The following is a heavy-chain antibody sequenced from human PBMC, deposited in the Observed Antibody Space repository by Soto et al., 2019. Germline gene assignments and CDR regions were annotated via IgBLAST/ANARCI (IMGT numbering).Heavy chain of an antibody. V-gene: IGHV3-30*18. CDR2: ISYDGSNK. J-gene: IGHJ6*02. CDR3: AKDESAAQINYYYYGMDV. D-gene: IGHD6-13*01. CDR1: GVTFSSYG. Sequence: GGSLRLSCTASGVTFSSYGMHWVRQAPGKGLEWVAVISYDGSNKYYADSVKGRFTISRDNSKNTLYLQMNSLRAEDTAVYYCAKDESAAQINYYYYGMDVWGQGTTVTVSS.